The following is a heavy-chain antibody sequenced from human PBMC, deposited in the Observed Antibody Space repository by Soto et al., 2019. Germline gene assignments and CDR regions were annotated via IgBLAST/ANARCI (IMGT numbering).Heavy chain of an antibody. CDR1: GGTFRRYT. CDR3: ARDGTLYDSRAYYYLY. CDR2: ITPMFGTP. V-gene: IGHV1-69*13. D-gene: IGHD3-22*01. Sequence: SVKVSCKASGGTFRRYTITWVRQALGQGLEWMGGITPMFGTPNYAQKFRGRVTITADESTSTAYMELSSLRSEDTAMYFCARDGTLYDSRAYYYLYWGQGTLVTVSS. J-gene: IGHJ4*02.